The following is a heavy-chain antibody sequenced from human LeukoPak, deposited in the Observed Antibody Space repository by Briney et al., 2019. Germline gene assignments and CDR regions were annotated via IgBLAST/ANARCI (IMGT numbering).Heavy chain of an antibody. CDR2: ISGSGGGT. CDR1: GITLSNYA. J-gene: IGHJ4*02. D-gene: IGHD3-16*01. V-gene: IGHV3-23*01. Sequence: GGSLRLSCAVSGITLSNYAMSWVRQAPGKGLEWVAGISGSGGGTHYADSVKGRFTISRDNPKNTLYLQMNSLRAEDTAVYYCAKGYGGGPFDYWGQGTLVTVSS. CDR3: AKGYGGGPFDY.